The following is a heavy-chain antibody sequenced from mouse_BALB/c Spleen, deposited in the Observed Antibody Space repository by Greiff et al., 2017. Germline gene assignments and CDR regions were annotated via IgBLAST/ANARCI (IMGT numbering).Heavy chain of an antibody. J-gene: IGHJ1*01. D-gene: IGHD1-1*01. Sequence: EVKLVESGGDLVKPGGSLKLSCAASGFTFSSYGMSWVRQTPDKRLEWVATISSGGSYTYYPDSVKGRFTISRDNAKNTLYLQMSSLKSEDTAMYYCARDGGYGRDWYFDVWGAGTTVTVSS. CDR3: ARDGGYGRDWYFDV. CDR1: GFTFSSYG. CDR2: ISSGGSYT. V-gene: IGHV5-6*01.